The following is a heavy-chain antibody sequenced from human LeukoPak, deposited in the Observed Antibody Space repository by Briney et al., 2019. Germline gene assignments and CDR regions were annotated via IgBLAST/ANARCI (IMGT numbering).Heavy chain of an antibody. V-gene: IGHV4-59*13. CDR1: GGSISSYY. Sequence: SETLSLTCTVSGGSISSYYWSWIRQSPGKGLEWIAYIYYSGSTNYNPSLKSRVTISVDTSKNQFSLKLSSVTAADTAVYYCVSGHYFYYMDVWGKGTTVTVSS. CDR2: IYYSGST. CDR3: VSGHYFYYMDV. J-gene: IGHJ6*03. D-gene: IGHD2-8*02.